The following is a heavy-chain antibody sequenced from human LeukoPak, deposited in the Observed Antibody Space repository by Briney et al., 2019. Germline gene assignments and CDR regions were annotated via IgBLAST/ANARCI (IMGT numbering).Heavy chain of an antibody. D-gene: IGHD3-22*01. J-gene: IGHJ4*02. CDR1: GGTFSSYA. CDR3: AREGLHYYDSSGYYTYFDY. V-gene: IGHV1-69*13. Sequence: AASVKVSCKASGGTFSSYAISWVRQAPGQGLEWMGGIIPIFGTANYAQKFQGRVTITADESTSTAYMELSSLRSEDTAVYYCAREGLHYYDSSGYYTYFDYWGQGTLVTVSS. CDR2: IIPIFGTA.